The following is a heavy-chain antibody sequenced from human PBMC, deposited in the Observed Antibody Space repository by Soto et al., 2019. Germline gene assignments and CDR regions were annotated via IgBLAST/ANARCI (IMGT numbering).Heavy chain of an antibody. V-gene: IGHV1-69*13. J-gene: IGHJ3*02. CDR2: IIPIFGTA. Sequence: ASVKVSCKASGGTFSSYAISWVRQAPGQGLEWMGGIIPIFGTANYTQKFQGRVTITADESTSTAYMELSSLRSEDTAVYYCARARKWSDAFDIWGQGTMVTVSS. CDR3: ARARKWSDAFDI. CDR1: GGTFSSYA. D-gene: IGHD1-26*01.